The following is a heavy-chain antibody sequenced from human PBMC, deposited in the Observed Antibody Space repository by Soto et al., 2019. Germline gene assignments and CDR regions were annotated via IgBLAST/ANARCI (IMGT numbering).Heavy chain of an antibody. CDR3: ATCIAARPGYYYYMDV. J-gene: IGHJ6*03. CDR1: GGSFSGYY. D-gene: IGHD6-6*01. V-gene: IGHV4-34*01. CDR2: INHSGST. Sequence: SETLSLTCAVYGGSFSGYYWSWIRQPPGKGLEWIGEINHSGSTNYNPSLKSRVTISVDTSKNQFSLKLSSVTAADTAVYYCATCIAARPGYYYYMDVWGKGTTVTVS.